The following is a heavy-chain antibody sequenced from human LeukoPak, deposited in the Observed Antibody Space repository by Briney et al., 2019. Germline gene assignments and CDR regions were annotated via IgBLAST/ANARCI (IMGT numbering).Heavy chain of an antibody. CDR2: ISSAGDT. J-gene: IGHJ4*02. D-gene: IGHD3-9*01. CDR3: ARGNILTGYDY. Sequence: GGSLRLSCAASGFTSSSYDMHWVRQATGKGLEWISAISSAGDTYYPGSVKGRFTISRENAKKSLYLQMNSLRAGDTAVYYCARGNILTGYDYWGQGTLVAVSS. CDR1: GFTSSSYD. V-gene: IGHV3-13*04.